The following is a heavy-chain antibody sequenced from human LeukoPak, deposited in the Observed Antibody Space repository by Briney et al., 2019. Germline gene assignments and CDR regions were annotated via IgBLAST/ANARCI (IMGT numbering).Heavy chain of an antibody. CDR1: GFTFGDYA. V-gene: IGHV3-49*04. CDR3: TRSNAGFYYYYYYMDV. CDR2: IRSKTYGGTT. J-gene: IGHJ6*03. Sequence: GGSLRLSCTASGFTFGDYAMSWVRQAPGKGLEWVGFIRSKTYGGTTEYAASVKGRFTISRDDSKSIAYLQMNSLKTEDTAVYYCTRSNAGFYYYYYYMDVWGNGTTVTVSS.